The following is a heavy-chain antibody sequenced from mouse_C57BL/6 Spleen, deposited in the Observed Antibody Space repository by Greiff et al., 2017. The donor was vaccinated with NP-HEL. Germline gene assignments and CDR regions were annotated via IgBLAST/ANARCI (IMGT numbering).Heavy chain of an antibody. D-gene: IGHD1-1*01. Sequence: EVQLQQSGPELVKPGASVKIPCKASGYTFTDYNMDWVKQSHGKSLEWIGDINPNNGGTIYNQKFKGKATLTVDKSSSTAYMELRSLTSEDTAVYYCARSRHYGSSSWFAYWGQGTLVTVSA. V-gene: IGHV1-18*01. J-gene: IGHJ3*01. CDR3: ARSRHYGSSSWFAY. CDR2: INPNNGGT. CDR1: GYTFTDYN.